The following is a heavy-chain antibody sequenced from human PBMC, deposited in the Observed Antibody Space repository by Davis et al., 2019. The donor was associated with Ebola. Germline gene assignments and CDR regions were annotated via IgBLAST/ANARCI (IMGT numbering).Heavy chain of an antibody. CDR2: LYYSGNT. J-gene: IGHJ4*02. CDR1: GGSISSYY. CDR3: ARGLVVVAATYFDY. V-gene: IGHV4-59*01. Sequence: MPSETLSLTCTVSGGSISSYYWSWIRQPPGKGLEWIGYLYYSGNTNYNPSLKSRVTISVDTSKNQFSLKLSPVTAADTAVYYCARGLVVVAATYFDYWGQGTLVTVSS. D-gene: IGHD2-15*01.